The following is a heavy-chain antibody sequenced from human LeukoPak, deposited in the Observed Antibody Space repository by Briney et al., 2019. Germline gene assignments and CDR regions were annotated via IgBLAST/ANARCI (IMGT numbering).Heavy chain of an antibody. Sequence: SETLSLTCTVSGYSISSGYYWGWIRQPPGKGLEWIGSVYHSGNTYYNPSLQSRVTISVDTSKNHFSLRLSSVTAADTAVYYCARDTRFDGDLDYWGQGTLVTVSS. CDR1: GYSISSGYY. J-gene: IGHJ4*02. CDR3: ARDTRFDGDLDY. V-gene: IGHV4-38-2*02. D-gene: IGHD4-17*01. CDR2: VYHSGNT.